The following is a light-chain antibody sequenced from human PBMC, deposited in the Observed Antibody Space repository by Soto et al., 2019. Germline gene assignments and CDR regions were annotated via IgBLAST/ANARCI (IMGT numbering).Light chain of an antibody. J-gene: IGLJ2*01. V-gene: IGLV2-11*01. CDR2: DVT. Sequence: QSVLTQPRSVSGSPGQSVTLSCTGTSRDVGNYNYVSWYQHHPGKAPKLMIYDVTKRPSGVPDRFSGSKSGNTASLTISGLQAEDEADYYCFSYAGSYTVAFGGGTKLTVL. CDR3: FSYAGSYTVA. CDR1: SRDVGNYNY.